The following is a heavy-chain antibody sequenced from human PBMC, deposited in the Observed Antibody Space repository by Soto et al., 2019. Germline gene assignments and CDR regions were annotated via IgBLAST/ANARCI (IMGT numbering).Heavy chain of an antibody. Sequence: ASVKGSCKASGDTFTGYSMHWIRQAPGQGLEWMGWINPNSGGTNYAQKFQGRVTMTRDTSISTAYMELSRLRSDDTAVYYCAREGLSADYYYYGMDVWGQGHTVTVSS. V-gene: IGHV1-2*02. CDR2: INPNSGGT. D-gene: IGHD2-15*01. CDR3: AREGLSADYYYYGMDV. CDR1: GDTFTGYS. J-gene: IGHJ6*01.